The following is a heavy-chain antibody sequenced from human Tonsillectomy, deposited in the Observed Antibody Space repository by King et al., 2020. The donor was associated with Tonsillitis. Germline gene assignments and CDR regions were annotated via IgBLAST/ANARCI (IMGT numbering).Heavy chain of an antibody. D-gene: IGHD6-19*01. CDR1: AFTFSSYD. Sequence: VQLVESGGGVVKPGGSLRLSCAASAFTFSSYDMNWVRQAPGKGLEWVAFIRYDGSNKYYADSVKGRFTISRDNSKNTLYLQMISLRAEDTAVYYCATPSIEVAGLYYCGQGTLVTVSS. J-gene: IGHJ4*02. V-gene: IGHV3-30*02. CDR2: IRYDGSNK. CDR3: ATPSIEVAGLYY.